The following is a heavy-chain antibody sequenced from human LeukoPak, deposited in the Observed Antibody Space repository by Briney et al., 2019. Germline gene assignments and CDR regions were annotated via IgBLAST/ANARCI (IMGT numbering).Heavy chain of an antibody. CDR1: GYTFTDYA. V-gene: IGHV1-3*01. CDR3: ARVGDHRSGYSYYFDY. CDR2: INAGNGNT. D-gene: IGHD3-3*01. Sequence: ASVKVSYKTSGYTFTDYAMHWVRQAPGQRLEWMAWINAGNGNTKYSQKFQGRVTVTRDTSTSTAYMELRSLRSDDTAVYYCARVGDHRSGYSYYFDYWGQGTLVTVSS. J-gene: IGHJ4*02.